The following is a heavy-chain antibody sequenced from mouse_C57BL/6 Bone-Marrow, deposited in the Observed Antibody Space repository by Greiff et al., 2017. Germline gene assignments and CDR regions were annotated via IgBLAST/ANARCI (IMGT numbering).Heavy chain of an antibody. Sequence: QVQLQQPGAELVRPGSSVKLSCKASGYTFTSYWMDWVKQRPGQGLEWIGNIYPSDSETHYNQKFKDKATLTVDKSSSTAYMQLSSLTSEDSAVDYCARVGYYWYFDVWGTGTTVTVSS. CDR2: IYPSDSET. J-gene: IGHJ1*03. D-gene: IGHD2-2*01. V-gene: IGHV1-61*01. CDR3: ARVGYYWYFDV. CDR1: GYTFTSYW.